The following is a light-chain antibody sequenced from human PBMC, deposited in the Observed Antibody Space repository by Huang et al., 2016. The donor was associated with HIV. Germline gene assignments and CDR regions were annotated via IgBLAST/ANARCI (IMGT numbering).Light chain of an antibody. CDR3: QQYDNGPIA. CDR1: QSVSSN. J-gene: IGKJ5*01. V-gene: IGKV3-15*01. Sequence: EIVMTQSPATLSVSPGERATLSFRASQSVSSNLAWYQQKHGQAPRLLLYGASTRVTGVPARFSGSGSGTEFTLTISSLQSEEFAGYYCQQYDNGPIACGQGTRLEI. CDR2: GAS.